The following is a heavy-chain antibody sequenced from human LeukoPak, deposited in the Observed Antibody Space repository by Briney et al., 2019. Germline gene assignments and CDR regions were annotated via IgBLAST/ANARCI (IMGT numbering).Heavy chain of an antibody. CDR2: INHSGST. Sequence: SPTLSLTCALDGRSFSGHYWSSIRQPPGEWLEWIGEINHSGSTNYNPSLKSRVTISVDTSKNQFSLKLSSVPAADTAVYYCARRPMVRGVIDYWGQGTQVTVSS. CDR3: ARRPMVRGVIDY. J-gene: IGHJ4*02. D-gene: IGHD3-10*01. V-gene: IGHV4-34*01. CDR1: GRSFSGHY.